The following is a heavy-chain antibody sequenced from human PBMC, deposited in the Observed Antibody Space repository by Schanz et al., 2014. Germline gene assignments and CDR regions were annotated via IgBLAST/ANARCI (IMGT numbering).Heavy chain of an antibody. V-gene: IGHV3-13*05. Sequence: EVQLVESGGGLVQPGGSLRLSCAASGFTFSNYDMHWVRQAIGKGLEWVSGIGPASDPYYAGSVKGRFTISRDNSKNTLYLQMNSLRAEDTAVYYCARGYSSSMDVWGQGTTVTVSS. CDR3: ARGYSSSMDV. J-gene: IGHJ6*02. CDR2: IGPASDP. D-gene: IGHD6-6*01. CDR1: GFTFSNYD.